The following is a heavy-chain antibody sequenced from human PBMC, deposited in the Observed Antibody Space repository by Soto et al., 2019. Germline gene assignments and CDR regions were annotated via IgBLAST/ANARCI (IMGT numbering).Heavy chain of an antibody. V-gene: IGHV3-23*01. J-gene: IGHJ6*02. CDR2: VSGSGGST. CDR3: AKDGTFARKTWHYYYSGMDV. CDR1: GFTFSSYA. Sequence: EVQLLESGGGLVQPGGSLRLSCAASGFTFSSYAMSWVRQAPGKGLEWVSAVSGSGGSTYYADSVKGRFTISRDNSKNTLHLQMNSLRAEDTAVYYCAKDGTFARKTWHYYYSGMDVWGQGTTGPVSS. D-gene: IGHD3-10*01.